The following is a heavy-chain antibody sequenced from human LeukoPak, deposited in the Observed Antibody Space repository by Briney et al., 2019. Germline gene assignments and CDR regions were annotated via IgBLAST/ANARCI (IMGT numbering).Heavy chain of an antibody. CDR3: ARLGDYVWGSYRYTRYFDY. J-gene: IGHJ4*02. Sequence: PSHTLSLTCNVSGGSISNGGYYWSWIRPHPGNGLEWVGYIYDSGTTYYNPALQSRVTISVDTSDNQFSLKLRSLTAADTAVYYCARLGDYVWGSYRYTRYFDYWGQGTLVTVSS. CDR2: IYDSGTT. V-gene: IGHV4-31*03. CDR1: GGSISNGGYY. D-gene: IGHD3-16*02.